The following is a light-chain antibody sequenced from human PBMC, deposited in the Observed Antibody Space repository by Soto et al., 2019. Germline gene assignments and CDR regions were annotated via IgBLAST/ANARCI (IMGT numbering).Light chain of an antibody. CDR3: QSYDSSLSVV. CDR2: GHS. J-gene: IGLJ2*01. CDR1: SSNIGEGYD. V-gene: IGLV1-40*01. Sequence: QYVLTQPPSVSVAPGQRATISCTGSSSNIGEGYDVHWYPQLPGTAPKLLMYGHSNRPSGVPDRFSGSKSGTSASLAISGLQAVDEADYYCQSYDSSLSVVFGGGTKLTVL.